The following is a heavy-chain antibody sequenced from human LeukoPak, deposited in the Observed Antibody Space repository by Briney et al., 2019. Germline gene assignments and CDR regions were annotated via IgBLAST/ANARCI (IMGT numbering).Heavy chain of an antibody. J-gene: IGHJ5*02. CDR2: INPTGGST. CDR3: ARDTSEGDYAWWFDP. V-gene: IGHV1-46*01. Sequence: ASVKVSCKASGYTFTTYYMHWVRQAPGKGLEWMGKINPTGGSTTYAQKFQGRLTLTRDLSTSTDYMELSSLRSDDTAVYFCARDTSEGDYAWWFDPWGQGTLVTVAS. D-gene: IGHD3-16*01. CDR1: GYTFTTYY.